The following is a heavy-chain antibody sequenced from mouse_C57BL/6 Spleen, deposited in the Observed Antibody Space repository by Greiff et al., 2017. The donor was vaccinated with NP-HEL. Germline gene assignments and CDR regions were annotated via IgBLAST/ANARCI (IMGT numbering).Heavy chain of an antibody. CDR3: ARSDGSSYEYFDV. Sequence: VHLVESGAELVKPGASVKISCKASGYAFSSYWMNWVKQRPGKGLEWIGQIYPGDGDTNYNGKFKGKATLTADKSSSTAYMQLSSLTSEDSAVYFCARSDGSSYEYFDVWGTGTTVTVSS. V-gene: IGHV1-80*01. CDR1: GYAFSSYW. D-gene: IGHD1-1*01. J-gene: IGHJ1*03. CDR2: IYPGDGDT.